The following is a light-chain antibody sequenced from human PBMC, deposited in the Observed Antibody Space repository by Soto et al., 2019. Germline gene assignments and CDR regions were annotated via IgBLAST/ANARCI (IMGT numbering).Light chain of an antibody. CDR1: QSVSSN. J-gene: IGKJ2*01. Sequence: EVVMTQSPDTLSVSLGERATLSCMASQSVSSNLAWYQQKPGQAPRLLIYYASTRAPGFPARFSGSGSGTEFTLTISSLQSEDFAVYYCHHDQSWPYTFGQGTKVDI. V-gene: IGKV3-15*01. CDR3: HHDQSWPYT. CDR2: YAS.